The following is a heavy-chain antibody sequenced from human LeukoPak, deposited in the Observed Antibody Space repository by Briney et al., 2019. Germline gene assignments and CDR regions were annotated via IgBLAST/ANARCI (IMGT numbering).Heavy chain of an antibody. CDR2: INPNSGGT. Sequence: ASVKVSCKASEYTFTDYYIHWVRQAPGQGLEWMGWINPNSGGTHYAQKFQGRVTMTRDTSTSTAYMELSRLKSDDTAVFYCATHRGPNSSWYDLRSWGQGTLVTVSS. D-gene: IGHD6-13*01. J-gene: IGHJ4*02. CDR3: ATHRGPNSSWYDLRS. V-gene: IGHV1-2*02. CDR1: EYTFTDYY.